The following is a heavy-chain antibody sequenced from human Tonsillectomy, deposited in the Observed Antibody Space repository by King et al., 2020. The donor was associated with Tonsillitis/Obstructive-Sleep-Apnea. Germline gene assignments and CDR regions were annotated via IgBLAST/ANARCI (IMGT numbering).Heavy chain of an antibody. CDR2: ISSSSSTI. J-gene: IGHJ3*02. CDR1: GFTFSSYS. V-gene: IGHV3-48*02. CDR3: ARPHGGSIAVGECDAFDI. Sequence: VQLVESGGGLVQPGGSLRLSCAASGFTFSSYSMNWVRQAPGKGLEWVSYISSSSSTIDYADSVKGRFTISRDNAKNSLYLQMNSLRDEDTAVYYCARPHGGSIAVGECDAFDIWGQGTMVTVSS. D-gene: IGHD6-19*01.